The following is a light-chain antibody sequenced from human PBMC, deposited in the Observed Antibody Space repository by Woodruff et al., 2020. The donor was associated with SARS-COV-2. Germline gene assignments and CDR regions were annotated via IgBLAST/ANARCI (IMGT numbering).Light chain of an antibody. J-gene: IGLJ3*02. Sequence: RSNIGTNYVSWYHQFPGTAPKLLIYKNNQRPSGVPDRFSGSKSGTSASLAISGLRSEDEVDYYCAAWDDSVSGWVFGGGTKLTV. CDR2: KNN. V-gene: IGLV1-47*01. CDR1: RSNIGTNY. CDR3: AAWDDSVSGWV.